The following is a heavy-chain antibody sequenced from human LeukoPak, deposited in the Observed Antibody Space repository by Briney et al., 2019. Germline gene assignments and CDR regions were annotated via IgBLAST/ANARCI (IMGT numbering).Heavy chain of an antibody. J-gene: IGHJ4*02. CDR2: IWYDGSNK. CDR3: ARGGIAAAGKIFDY. Sequence: PGGSLRLSCAASGFTFSSYGMHWVRQAPGKGLEWVAVIWYDGSNKYYADSVKGRFTISRDNSKNTLYLQMNSLRAEDTAVYYCARGGIAAAGKIFDYWGQGTLVTVPS. CDR1: GFTFSSYG. D-gene: IGHD6-13*01. V-gene: IGHV3-33*01.